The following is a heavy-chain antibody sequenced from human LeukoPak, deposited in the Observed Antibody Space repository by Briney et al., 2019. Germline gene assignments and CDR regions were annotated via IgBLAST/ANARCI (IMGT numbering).Heavy chain of an antibody. CDR1: GLTFSSYG. D-gene: IGHD2-15*01. CDR3: ASSTGAGAAKAFDY. CDR2: ISGSGTTT. J-gene: IGHJ4*02. Sequence: GGSVSLFCAASGLTFSSYGMRWVRQAPGKGLGCVSVISGSGTTTNYADSVKGRFTISRDNSKNTLYLQMISLRAEDRVLYYGASSTGAGAAKAFDYWGQGALVTVSS. V-gene: IGHV3-23*01.